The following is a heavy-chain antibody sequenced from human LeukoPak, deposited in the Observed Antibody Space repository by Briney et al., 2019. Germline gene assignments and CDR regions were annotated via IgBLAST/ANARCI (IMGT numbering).Heavy chain of an antibody. CDR3: ARAGFYDSGSYDY. D-gene: IGHD3-10*01. J-gene: IGHJ4*02. CDR1: GFASSNYW. CDR2: INSDGSST. V-gene: IGHV3-74*03. Sequence: PGGSLRLSCAASGFASSNYWIHWVRHAPGKGLVWVSHINSDGSSTTYADSVKGRFTISRDNAKNTLYLQMSSLRAEDTAVYYCARAGFYDSGSYDYWGQGTLVTVSS.